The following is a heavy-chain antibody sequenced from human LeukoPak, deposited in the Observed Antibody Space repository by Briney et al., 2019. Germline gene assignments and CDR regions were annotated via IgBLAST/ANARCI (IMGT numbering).Heavy chain of an antibody. D-gene: IGHD2-2*02. CDR3: TREGCGATSCYTNDY. CDR2: INHSGST. V-gene: IGHV4-34*01. CDR1: GGSFSGYY. Sequence: PSETLSLTCAVYGGSFSGYYWSWIRQPPGKGLEWIGEINHSGSTNYNPSLKSRVTISVDTSKNQFSLKLSSVTAADTAVYYCTREGCGATSCYTNDYWGQGTLVTVSS. J-gene: IGHJ4*02.